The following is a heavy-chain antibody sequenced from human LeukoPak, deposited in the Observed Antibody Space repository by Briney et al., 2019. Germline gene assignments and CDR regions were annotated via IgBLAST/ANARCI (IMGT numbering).Heavy chain of an antibody. J-gene: IGHJ6*02. Sequence: ASVKVSCKASGYTFTSYGISWVRQAPGQGLEWMGWISAYNGNTNYAQKLQGRVTMTTDTSTSTACMELRSLRSDDTAVYYCARYELFSPGGYGMDVWGQGTTVTVSS. D-gene: IGHD3-10*01. V-gene: IGHV1-18*01. CDR1: GYTFTSYG. CDR2: ISAYNGNT. CDR3: ARYELFSPGGYGMDV.